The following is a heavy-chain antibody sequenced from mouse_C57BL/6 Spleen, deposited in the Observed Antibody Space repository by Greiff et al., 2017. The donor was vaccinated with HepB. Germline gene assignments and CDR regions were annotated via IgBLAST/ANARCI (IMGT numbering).Heavy chain of an antibody. CDR1: GYSITSGYY. D-gene: IGHD1-1*01. CDR2: ISYDGSN. Sequence: EVQLVESGPGLVKPSQSLSLTCSVTGYSITSGYYWNWIRQFPGNKLEWMGYISYDGSNNYNPSLKNRISITRDTSKNQFFLKLNSVTTEDTATYYCARVDYYGSSYTSSFDYWGQGTTLTVSS. V-gene: IGHV3-6*01. CDR3: ARVDYYGSSYTSSFDY. J-gene: IGHJ2*01.